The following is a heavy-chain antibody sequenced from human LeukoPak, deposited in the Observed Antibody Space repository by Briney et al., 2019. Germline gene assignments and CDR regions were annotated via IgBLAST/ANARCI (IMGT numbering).Heavy chain of an antibody. CDR3: ATSKDHYDSNRFDP. D-gene: IGHD3-22*01. CDR2: FDPEDGET. J-gene: IGHJ5*02. V-gene: IGHV1-24*01. CDR1: GYTLTELS. Sequence: ASVKVSCKVSGYTLTELSMHWVRQAPGKGLEWMGGFDPEDGETIYAQKFQGRVTMTEDTSTDTAYMELSSLRSEDTAVYYCATSKDHYDSNRFDPWGQGTLVTVSS.